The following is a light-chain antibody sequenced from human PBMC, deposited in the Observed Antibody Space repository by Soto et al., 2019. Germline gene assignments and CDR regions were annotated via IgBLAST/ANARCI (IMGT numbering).Light chain of an antibody. CDR1: QSITRW. V-gene: IGKV1-5*01. Sequence: DIQMTQSPSTLSASVGDRVTITCRASQSITRWVAWYQQKPGKVPKLLIYDASTLESGVPSRFSGSGSGREFTLTISSLQPDDLATYYCQQYNTCWTFGQGTKVEIK. J-gene: IGKJ1*01. CDR2: DAS. CDR3: QQYNTCWT.